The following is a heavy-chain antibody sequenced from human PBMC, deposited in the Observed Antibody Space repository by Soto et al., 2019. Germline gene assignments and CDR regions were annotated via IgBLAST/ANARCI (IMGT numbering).Heavy chain of an antibody. CDR1: GYTFTSYG. D-gene: IGHD3-9*01. Sequence: GASVKVSCKASGYTFTSYGISWVRQAPGQGLEWMGWISAYNGNTNYAQKLQGRVTMTTDTSTSTAYMELRSLRSDDTAVYYCARGGRYFDWRCNAFDIWGQGTMVTVSS. J-gene: IGHJ3*02. CDR3: ARGGRYFDWRCNAFDI. V-gene: IGHV1-18*01. CDR2: ISAYNGNT.